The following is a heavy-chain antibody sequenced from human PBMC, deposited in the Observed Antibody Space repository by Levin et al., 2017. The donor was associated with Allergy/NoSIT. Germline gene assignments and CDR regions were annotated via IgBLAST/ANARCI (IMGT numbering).Heavy chain of an antibody. D-gene: IGHD3-22*01. CDR3: ANTSPGGYYYDSSGDFGY. Sequence: PAGGSLRLSCAASGFTFSSYAMSWVRQAPGKGLEWVSAISGSGGSTYYADSVKGRFTISRDNSKNTLYLQMNSLRAEDTAVYYCANTSPGGYYYDSSGDFGYWGQGTLVTVSS. J-gene: IGHJ4*02. V-gene: IGHV3-23*01. CDR1: GFTFSSYA. CDR2: ISGSGGST.